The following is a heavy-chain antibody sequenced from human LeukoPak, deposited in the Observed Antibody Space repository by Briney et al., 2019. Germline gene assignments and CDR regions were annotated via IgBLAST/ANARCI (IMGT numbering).Heavy chain of an antibody. CDR1: GFTFSSYW. Sequence: TGGSLRLSCAASGFTFSSYWMNWVRQVPGKGLEWVANVNEEATETYYGDSVKGRFTISRDNANKELHLQMNSLRAEDTAMYYCATEVCTDKGDFDLWGRGTLVTVSS. CDR2: VNEEATET. CDR3: ATEVCTDKGDFDL. V-gene: IGHV3-7*02. J-gene: IGHJ2*01. D-gene: IGHD3-16*01.